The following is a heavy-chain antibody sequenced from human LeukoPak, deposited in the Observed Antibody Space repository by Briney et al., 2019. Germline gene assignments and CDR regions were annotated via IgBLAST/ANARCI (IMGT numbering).Heavy chain of an antibody. Sequence: GGSLRLSCAASGFTFSSYSMNWVRQAPGKGLEWVSSLCSRSSYIFYADSVKGRFTISRDIAKKSLYLQMNSLRAEDTAVYYCASGVNYFDYWGQGTLVTVSS. CDR3: ASGVNYFDY. CDR1: GFTFSSYS. J-gene: IGHJ4*02. V-gene: IGHV3-21*01. D-gene: IGHD3-3*01. CDR2: LCSRSSYI.